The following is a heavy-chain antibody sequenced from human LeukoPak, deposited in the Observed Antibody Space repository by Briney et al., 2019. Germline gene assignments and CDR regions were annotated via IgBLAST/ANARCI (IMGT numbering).Heavy chain of an antibody. D-gene: IGHD3-10*01. J-gene: IGHJ5*02. CDR3: AKSPTPYGSGSNNWFDP. CDR1: GFTFSSYW. V-gene: IGHV3-7*01. Sequence: GGSLRLSCAASGFTFSSYWMSWVRQAPGKGLEWVANIKQDGSEKYYVDSVKGRFTISRDNAKNSLYLQMNSLRAEDTAVYYCAKSPTPYGSGSNNWFDPWGQGTLVTVSS. CDR2: IKQDGSEK.